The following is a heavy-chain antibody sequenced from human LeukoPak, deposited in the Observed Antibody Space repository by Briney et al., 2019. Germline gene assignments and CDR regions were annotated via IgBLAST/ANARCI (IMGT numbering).Heavy chain of an antibody. CDR3: ARDEGDY. CDR2: ISSYNVLP. V-gene: IGHV1-18*04. CDR1: CYTFSNFV. Sequence: ASLKVPFKASCYTFSNFVIGWVRQAPGQGAEGMVGISSYNVLPPYTQKLQGRLTTTSDTSTSTGYMELRSLRPDDTAVYYCARDEGDYWGQGTLVTVSS. J-gene: IGHJ4*02.